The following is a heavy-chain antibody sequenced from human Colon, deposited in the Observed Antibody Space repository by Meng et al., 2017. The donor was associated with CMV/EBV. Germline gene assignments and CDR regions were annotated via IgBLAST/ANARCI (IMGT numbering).Heavy chain of an antibody. CDR3: ATFTDFWSGYYRGWLDT. J-gene: IGHJ5*02. D-gene: IGHD3-3*01. V-gene: IGHV1-8*03. Sequence: ASVKVSCKASGYTFTSYDINWVRQATGQGLEWMGWMNPNSGNTGYAQKFQGRVTITRNTSISTAYMELSSLTSDDTAVYYCATFTDFWSGYYRGWLDTWGQGTLVTVSS. CDR1: GYTFTSYD. CDR2: MNPNSGNT.